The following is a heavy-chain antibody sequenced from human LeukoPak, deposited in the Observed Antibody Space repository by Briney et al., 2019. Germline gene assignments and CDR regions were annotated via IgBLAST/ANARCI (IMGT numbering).Heavy chain of an antibody. Sequence: PGGSLRLSCAASGFTFSSYAMSWVRQAPGKGLEWVSTISNSGGSTYYADSVKGRFTISRDNSKNTLYLQMNSLRAGDTAVYYCAKTISESYYYYYGMGVWGQGTTVTVSS. CDR1: GFTFSSYA. D-gene: IGHD3-3*01. J-gene: IGHJ6*02. CDR2: ISNSGGST. V-gene: IGHV3-23*01. CDR3: AKTISESYYYYYGMGV.